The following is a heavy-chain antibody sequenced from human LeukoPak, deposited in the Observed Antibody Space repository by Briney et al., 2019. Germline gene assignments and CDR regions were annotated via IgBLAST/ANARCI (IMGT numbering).Heavy chain of an antibody. CDR2: ISAYNGNT. CDR3: ARVHVVVPAAIQVDWFDP. Sequence: GASVKVSCKASGYTFTSYGISWVRQAPGQGLEWMGWISAYNGNTNYAQKLQGRVTMTTDTSTSTAYMELRSPRSDDTAVYYCARVHVVVPAAIQVDWFDPWGQGTLVTVSS. J-gene: IGHJ5*02. V-gene: IGHV1-18*01. D-gene: IGHD2-2*02. CDR1: GYTFTSYG.